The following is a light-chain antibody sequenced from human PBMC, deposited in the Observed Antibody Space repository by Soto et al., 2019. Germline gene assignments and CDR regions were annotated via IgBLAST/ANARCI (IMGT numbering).Light chain of an antibody. V-gene: IGKV1-33*01. Sequence: DIQMTQSPSSLSASVGDRVTITCQASQDISNYLNWYQQKPGKAPKLLIYDASNLETGVPSRFSGSGSGTDFTFTISSLQPEDIATYYCQQYDNPRLTFSGGTKVEIK. CDR1: QDISNY. J-gene: IGKJ4*01. CDR2: DAS. CDR3: QQYDNPRLT.